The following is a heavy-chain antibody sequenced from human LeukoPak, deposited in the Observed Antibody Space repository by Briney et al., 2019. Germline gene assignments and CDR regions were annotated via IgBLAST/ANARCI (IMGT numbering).Heavy chain of an antibody. J-gene: IGHJ4*02. CDR1: GGTFSSYA. CDR2: IIPILGIA. V-gene: IGHV1-69*04. CDR3: ARASPTYYYDSSGSGIDY. Sequence: SVKVSCKASGGTFSSYAIIWVRQAPGQGLEWMGRIIPILGIANYAQKFQGRVTITADKSTSTAYMELSSLRSEDTAVYYCARASPTYYYDSSGSGIDYWGQGTLVTVSS. D-gene: IGHD3-22*01.